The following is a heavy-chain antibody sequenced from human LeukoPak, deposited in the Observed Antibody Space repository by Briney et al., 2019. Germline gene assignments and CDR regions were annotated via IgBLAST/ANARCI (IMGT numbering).Heavy chain of an antibody. V-gene: IGHV4-34*01. CDR2: INHSGST. D-gene: IGHD6-13*01. J-gene: IGHJ4*02. CDR1: GGSFSGYY. Sequence: SETLFLTCAVYGGSFSGYYWSWIRQPPGKGLEWIGEINHSGSTNYNPSLKSRVTISVDTSKNQFSLKLSSVTAADTAVYYCARGASLAAAGTNFDYWGQGTLVTVSS. CDR3: ARGASLAAAGTNFDY.